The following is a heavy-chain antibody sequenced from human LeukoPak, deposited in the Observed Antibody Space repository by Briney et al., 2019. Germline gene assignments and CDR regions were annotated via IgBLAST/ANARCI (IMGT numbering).Heavy chain of an antibody. CDR1: GGSISSYY. CDR3: ARGRGGGDPANFDY. D-gene: IGHD4-23*01. J-gene: IGHJ4*02. V-gene: IGHV4-4*07. Sequence: SETLSLTCTVSGGSISSYYWSWIRQPAGKGLEWIGRIYTRGSTNYNPSLKSRVTMSVDTSKNQFSLKLSSVTAADTAVYYCARGRGGGDPANFDYWGQGTLVTVSS. CDR2: IYTRGST.